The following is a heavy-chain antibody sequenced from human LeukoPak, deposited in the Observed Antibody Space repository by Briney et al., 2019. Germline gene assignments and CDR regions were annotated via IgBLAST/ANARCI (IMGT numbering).Heavy chain of an antibody. CDR3: VRDFEWSFDT. J-gene: IGHJ4*02. V-gene: IGHV3-23*01. CDR2: ISGSGDNT. CDR1: GFTFSFYG. Sequence: GGSLRLSCVASGFTFSFYGMSWVRQAPGKGLEWVSAISGSGDNTYYADSVKGRFTISRDNSKNTMYLQMNSLRPEDTALYYCVRDFEWSFDTWDQGTLVTVSS. D-gene: IGHD3-3*01.